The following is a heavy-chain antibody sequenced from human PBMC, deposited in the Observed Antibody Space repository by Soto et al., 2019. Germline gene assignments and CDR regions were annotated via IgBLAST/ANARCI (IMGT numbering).Heavy chain of an antibody. J-gene: IGHJ4*02. D-gene: IGHD1-20*01. V-gene: IGHV4-39*01. CDR2: VFYTGFT. Sequence: SETLSLTCAVSGGSISGTYYYWGWLRQSPGRGPEWIGSVFYTGFTSYNPSLESRVSVSVDTSKNQFSLKVSAVTAADTAVYYCASSQKGYNWNYFDHWGQGALVTVSS. CDR3: ASSQKGYNWNYFDH. CDR1: GGSISGTYYY.